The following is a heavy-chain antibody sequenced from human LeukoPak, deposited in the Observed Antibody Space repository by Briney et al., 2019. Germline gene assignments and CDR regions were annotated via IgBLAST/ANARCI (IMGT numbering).Heavy chain of an antibody. Sequence: SVKVSCKASGGTFSSYAISWVRQAPGQGPEWMGGIIPIFGTANYAQKFQGRVTITADESTSTAYMELSSLRSEDTAVYYCAREARPNGYNWFDPWGQGTLVTVSS. D-gene: IGHD1-1*01. CDR2: IIPIFGTA. J-gene: IGHJ5*02. CDR3: AREARPNGYNWFDP. V-gene: IGHV1-69*13. CDR1: GGTFSSYA.